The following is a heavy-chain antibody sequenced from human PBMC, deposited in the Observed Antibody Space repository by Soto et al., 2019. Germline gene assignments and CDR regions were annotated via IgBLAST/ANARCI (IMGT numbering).Heavy chain of an antibody. Sequence: CTVAQAPSSNLGYHGVGVYRPPVTGLEWIGYIYYSGSTNYNPSLKSRVTISVDTSKNQFSLKLSSVTAADTAVYYCAISSYDFWGGYGGSYYLDYWGHGSLVTVSS. CDR2: IYYSGST. V-gene: IGHV4-61*08. CDR3: AISSYDFWGGYGGSYYLDY. D-gene: IGHD3-3*01. J-gene: IGHJ4*01. CDR1: QAPSSNLGYH.